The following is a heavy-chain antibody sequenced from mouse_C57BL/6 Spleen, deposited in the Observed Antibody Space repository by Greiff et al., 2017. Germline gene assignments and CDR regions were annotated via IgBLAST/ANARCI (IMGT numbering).Heavy chain of an antibody. V-gene: IGHV1-82*01. CDR1: GYAFSSSW. D-gene: IGHD2-4*01. Sequence: QVQLQQSGPELVKPGASVKISCKASGYAFSSSWMNWVKQRPGKGLEWIGRIYPGDGDTNYNGKFKGKATLTADKSSSTAYMQLSSLTSEDSAVYFCARGDYGGRPWFAYWGQGTTLTVSS. CDR2: IYPGDGDT. CDR3: ARGDYGGRPWFAY. J-gene: IGHJ2*01.